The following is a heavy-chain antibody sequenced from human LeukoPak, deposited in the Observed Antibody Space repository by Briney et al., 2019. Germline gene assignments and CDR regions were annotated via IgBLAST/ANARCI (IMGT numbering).Heavy chain of an antibody. CDR2: IRYDGSNK. J-gene: IGHJ4*02. D-gene: IGHD2-15*01. V-gene: IGHV3-30*02. CDR1: GFTFSSYG. Sequence: GGSLRLSCAASGFTFSSYGMHWVRQAQGKGLEWVAFIRYDGSNKYYADSVKGRFTISRDNSNNTLYLQMNSLRADDTAVYYCARDYFNKDTFYFDYWGQGTLVTVSS. CDR3: ARDYFNKDTFYFDY.